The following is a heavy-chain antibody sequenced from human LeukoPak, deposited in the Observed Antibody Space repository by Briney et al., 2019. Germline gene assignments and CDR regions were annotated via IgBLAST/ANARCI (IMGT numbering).Heavy chain of an antibody. CDR1: GFTFSSSA. Sequence: GGSLRLSCAASGFTFSSSAMSWVRQAPGKGLEWVSAISNNGDYTYYADSVQGRFTISRDNSKSTLCLQMDSLRAEDTAVYYCAKQLGYCSDGSCYFPYWGQGTLVTVSS. V-gene: IGHV3-23*01. CDR3: AKQLGYCSDGSCYFPY. J-gene: IGHJ4*02. D-gene: IGHD2-15*01. CDR2: ISNNGDYT.